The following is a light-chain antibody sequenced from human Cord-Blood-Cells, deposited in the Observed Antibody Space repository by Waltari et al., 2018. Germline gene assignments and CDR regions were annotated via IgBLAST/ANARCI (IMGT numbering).Light chain of an antibody. J-gene: IGLJ1*01. CDR1: SSDVARYNY. CDR2: DVS. V-gene: IGLV2-14*01. CDR3: SSYTSSSTLDV. Sequence: QSALTQPTSVSGSPGPSINISCPATSSDVARYNYVSWYQQHPGKAPKLMIYDVSNRPSGVSNRFSGSKSGNTASLTISGLQAEDEADYYCSSYTSSSTLDVFGTGTKVTVL.